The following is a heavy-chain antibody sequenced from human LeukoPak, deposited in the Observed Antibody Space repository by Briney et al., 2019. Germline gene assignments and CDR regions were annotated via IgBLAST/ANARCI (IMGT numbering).Heavy chain of an antibody. D-gene: IGHD5-12*01. J-gene: IGHJ4*02. Sequence: SETLSLTCTVSGASISGYYWNWIRQPPGKGLEWIGYIDYSGSTKYNPSLKSRVTISMDTSKNQFSLRLTSVTAADSAVYYCARGSDSKSTYFDYWGQGTLVTVSS. CDR2: IDYSGST. CDR1: GASISGYY. V-gene: IGHV4-59*01. CDR3: ARGSDSKSTYFDY.